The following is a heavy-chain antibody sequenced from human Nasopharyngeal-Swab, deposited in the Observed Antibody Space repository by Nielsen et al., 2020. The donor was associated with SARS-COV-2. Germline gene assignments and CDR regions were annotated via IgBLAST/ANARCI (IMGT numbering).Heavy chain of an antibody. CDR3: ARRYGSGSFWSYSYYGMDV. V-gene: IGHV4-39*01. J-gene: IGHJ6*02. Sequence: SETLSLTCTVSGGSISSSSYYWGWIRQPPGTGLEWIGSIYYSGSTYYNPSLKSRVTISVDTSKNQFSLKVSSVTAADTAVYYCARRYGSGSFWSYSYYGMDVWGQGTTVTVSS. D-gene: IGHD3-10*01. CDR1: GGSISSSSYY. CDR2: IYYSGST.